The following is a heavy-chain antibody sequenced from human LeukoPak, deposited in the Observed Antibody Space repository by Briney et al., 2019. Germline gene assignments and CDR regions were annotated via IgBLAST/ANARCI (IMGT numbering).Heavy chain of an antibody. CDR2: ISAYNGNT. D-gene: IGHD3-22*01. V-gene: IGHV1-18*03. Sequence: ASVKVSCKASGYTFTSYYIHWVRQAPGQGLEWMGWISAYNGNTNYAQKLQGRVTMTTDTSASTAYMELSSLRSEDMAVYYCARDSYDSSGYLRYFDYWGQGTLVTVSS. CDR1: GYTFTSYY. CDR3: ARDSYDSSGYLRYFDY. J-gene: IGHJ4*02.